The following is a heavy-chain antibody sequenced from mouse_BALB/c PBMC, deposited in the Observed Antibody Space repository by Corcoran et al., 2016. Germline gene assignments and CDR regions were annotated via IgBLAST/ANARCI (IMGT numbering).Heavy chain of an antibody. CDR3: AYIYYDYDGFAY. CDR2: ISYDGSN. V-gene: IGHV3-6*02. D-gene: IGHD2-4*01. Sequence: DVQLQESGPGLVKLSRFLFPPSSVTGSSIPRGYSWTWIRQFPGNKLDWMGYISYDGSNNNNQPLKNGIAITRDTSKNKFFLKLNSVTTEDTATYYCAYIYYDYDGFAYWGQGTLVTVSA. J-gene: IGHJ3*01. CDR1: GSSIPRGYS.